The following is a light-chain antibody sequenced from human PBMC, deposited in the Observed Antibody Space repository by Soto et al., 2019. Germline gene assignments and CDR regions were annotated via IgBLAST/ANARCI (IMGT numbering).Light chain of an antibody. Sequence: QSALTQPASVSGSPGQSITISCTGTSSDVGAYNYVSWYQQHPGKVPKVMIFDVSSRPSGVSNRFSGSKSGNTASLTISGLQTEDEADYYCSSYTTSRNVXXXGGXKXTVL. J-gene: IGLJ2*01. V-gene: IGLV2-14*03. CDR3: SSYTTSRNVX. CDR2: DVS. CDR1: SSDVGAYNY.